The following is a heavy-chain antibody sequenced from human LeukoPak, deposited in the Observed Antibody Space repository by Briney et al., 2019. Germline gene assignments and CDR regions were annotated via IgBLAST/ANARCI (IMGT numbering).Heavy chain of an antibody. J-gene: IGHJ4*02. CDR1: GGSISSSNYY. D-gene: IGHD3-10*01. Sequence: PSETLSLTCTVSGGSISSSNYYWGWIRQPPGKGLECIGSVYYSGNTYYNPSLKSRVTISVDTSKNQFSLKLSSVTAADTAVYYCARGLWFGDENPPYFDYWGQGILVTVSS. V-gene: IGHV4-39*07. CDR2: VYYSGNT. CDR3: ARGLWFGDENPPYFDY.